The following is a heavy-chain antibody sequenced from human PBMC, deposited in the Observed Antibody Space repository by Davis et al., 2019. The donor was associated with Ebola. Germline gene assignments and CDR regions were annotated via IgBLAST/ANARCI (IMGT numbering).Heavy chain of an antibody. J-gene: IGHJ4*02. CDR3: ARDGYSNDWGDY. CDR2: LGTSADT. CDR1: GFVFRNYV. V-gene: IGHV3-69-1*01. Sequence: GGSLRLSCAASGFVFRNYVMSWVRRAPGKGLEWVSTLGTSADTYYAASVKGRFTISRDNAKNSLFLQMNSLRDEDTAVYYCARDGYSNDWGDYWGQGTLVTVSS. D-gene: IGHD6-19*01.